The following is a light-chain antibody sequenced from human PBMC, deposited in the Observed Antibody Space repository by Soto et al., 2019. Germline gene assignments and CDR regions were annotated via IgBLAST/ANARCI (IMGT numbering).Light chain of an antibody. CDR1: SSDVGAYNY. V-gene: IGLV2-14*01. CDR3: SSYTTSHTVG. CDR2: DVT. J-gene: IGLJ2*01. Sequence: QSALTQPASVSGSPGQSITISCTGTSSDVGAYNYVSWYQQHPGKAPKLMIYDVTNRPSGVSNRFSGSKSGNTASLTISGLQAEDEADYYCSSYTTSHTVGFGGGTKLTVL.